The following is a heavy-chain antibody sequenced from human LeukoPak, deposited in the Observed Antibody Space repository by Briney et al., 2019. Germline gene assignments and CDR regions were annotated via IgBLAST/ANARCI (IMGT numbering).Heavy chain of an antibody. J-gene: IGHJ6*02. CDR1: GYTFTSYA. V-gene: IGHV7-4-1*02. CDR3: ARDFLGSSPLGLGYYYYGMDV. CDR2: INTNTGNP. Sequence: ASVKVSCKASGYTFTSYAMNWVRRAPGQGLEWMGWINTNTGNPTYAQGFTGRFVFSLDTSVSTAYLQISSLKAEDTAVYYCARDFLGSSPLGLGYYYYGMDVWGQGTTVTVSS. D-gene: IGHD6-13*01.